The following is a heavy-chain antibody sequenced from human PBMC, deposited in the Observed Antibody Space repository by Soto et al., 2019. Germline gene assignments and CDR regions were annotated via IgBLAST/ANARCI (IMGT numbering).Heavy chain of an antibody. Sequence: QVQLVESGGGVVQPGRSLRLSCAASGFTFSSYGMHWVRQAPGKGLEWVAVISYDGSNKYYADSVKGRFTISRDNSKNTLYLQMNSLRAEDTAVYYCAKDLEYLNAPTVTTNFFDYWGQGTLVTVSS. CDR3: AKDLEYLNAPTVTTNFFDY. V-gene: IGHV3-30*18. CDR1: GFTFSSYG. CDR2: ISYDGSNK. D-gene: IGHD4-17*01. J-gene: IGHJ4*02.